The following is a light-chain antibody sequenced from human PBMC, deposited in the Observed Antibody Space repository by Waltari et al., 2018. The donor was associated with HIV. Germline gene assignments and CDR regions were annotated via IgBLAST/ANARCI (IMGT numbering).Light chain of an antibody. CDR1: SGSVSTSYY. CDR3: VVYLGSGTWV. CDR2: NTH. Sequence: QTVVTQEPSLSVSPGGTVTLTCGLSSGSVSTSYYPTWLQQTPGQTARTLNFNTHTRSSGVPDRFSGSIRGNQAALTIAGAQADDESDYYCVVYLGSGTWVFGGGTKLTVL. J-gene: IGLJ2*01. V-gene: IGLV8-61*01.